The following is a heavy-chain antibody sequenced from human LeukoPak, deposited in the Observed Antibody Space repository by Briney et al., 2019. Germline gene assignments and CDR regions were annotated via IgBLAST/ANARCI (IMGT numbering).Heavy chain of an antibody. D-gene: IGHD6-19*01. V-gene: IGHV4-59*01. CDR1: GGSISSYY. Sequence: SETLSLTCTVSGGSISSYYWSWIRQPPGKGLEWIGYIYYSGSTNYNPSLKSRVTISVDTSKNQFSLKLSSVTAADTAVYYCARFLYSSGWYLFDYWGQGTLVTVSS. CDR3: ARFLYSSGWYLFDY. CDR2: IYYSGST. J-gene: IGHJ4*02.